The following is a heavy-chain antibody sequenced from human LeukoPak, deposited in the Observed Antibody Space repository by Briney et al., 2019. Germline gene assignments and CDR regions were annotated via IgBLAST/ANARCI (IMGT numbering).Heavy chain of an antibody. D-gene: IGHD6-19*01. Sequence: NPSETLSLTCTVSGGSISSGSYYWSWIRQPAGKGLEWIGRIYTSGSTNYNPSLKSRVTISVDTSKNQFSLKLSSVTAADTAVYYCARGGVAGTRFFDYWGQGTLVTVSS. CDR2: IYTSGST. CDR1: GGSISSGSYY. CDR3: ARGGVAGTRFFDY. V-gene: IGHV4-61*02. J-gene: IGHJ4*02.